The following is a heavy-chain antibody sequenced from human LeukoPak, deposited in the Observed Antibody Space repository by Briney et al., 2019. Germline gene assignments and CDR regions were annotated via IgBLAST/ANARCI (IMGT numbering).Heavy chain of an antibody. CDR1: GYTFTSYG. V-gene: IGHV1-18*01. CDR3: ARDKRAYASNWFDP. CDR2: ISAYNGNT. Sequence: ASVKVSCKASGYTFTSYGISWVRQAPGQGLEWMGWISAYNGNTNYAQKLQGRVTMTTDTSTSTAYMELRRLRSDDTAVYYCARDKRAYASNWFDPWGQGTLVTVSS. J-gene: IGHJ5*02. D-gene: IGHD1-26*01.